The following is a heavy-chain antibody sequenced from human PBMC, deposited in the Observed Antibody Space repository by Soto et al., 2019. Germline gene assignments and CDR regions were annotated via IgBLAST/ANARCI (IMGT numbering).Heavy chain of an antibody. D-gene: IGHD3-3*01. CDR1: GFSLITSGVG. J-gene: IGHJ5*02. V-gene: IGHV2-5*02. CDR3: AHTVAARIFIS. CDR2: IYWDDAK. Sequence: QSTLKEAGHTLVKPTQPLTLTCGISGFSLITSGVGVGCIRQPPGKDLDWLALIYWDDAKGYSTSLKSRLTITKDTTKNQLVRTMTDMDPSDTATYYCAHTVAARIFISWGQGTLVTVSA.